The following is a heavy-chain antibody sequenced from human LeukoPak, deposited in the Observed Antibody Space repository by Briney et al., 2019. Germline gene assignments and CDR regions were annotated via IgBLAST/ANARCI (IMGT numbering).Heavy chain of an antibody. Sequence: SETLSLTCTVSGGSISSYHWSWIRQPPGKGLEWIGYIYYSGSTNYNPSLKSRVTISVDTSKNQFSLKLSSVTAADTAVYYCARDHATSFDYWGQGTLVTVSS. CDR1: GGSISSYH. V-gene: IGHV4-59*01. CDR2: IYYSGST. CDR3: ARDHATSFDY. J-gene: IGHJ4*02.